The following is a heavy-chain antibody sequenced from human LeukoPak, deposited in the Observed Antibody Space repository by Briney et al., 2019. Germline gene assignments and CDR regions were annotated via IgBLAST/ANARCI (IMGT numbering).Heavy chain of an antibody. CDR1: GGSISSSSYY. CDR3: ARVRSRTLVVAATPPWNWFDP. CDR2: IYYSGST. Sequence: PSETLSLTCTVSGGSISSSSYYWGWIRQPPGKGLEWIGSIYYSGSTYYNPSLKSRVTISVDTSKNQFSLKLSSVTAADTAVYYCARVRSRTLVVAATPPWNWFDPWGQGTLVTVSS. V-gene: IGHV4-39*07. J-gene: IGHJ5*02. D-gene: IGHD2-15*01.